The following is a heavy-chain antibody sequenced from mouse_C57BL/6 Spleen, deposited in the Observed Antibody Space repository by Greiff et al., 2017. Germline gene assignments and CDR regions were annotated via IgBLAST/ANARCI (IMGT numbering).Heavy chain of an antibody. CDR3: AWGLPAWFAY. CDR2: INPYNGGT. D-gene: IGHD2-4*01. V-gene: IGHV1-19*01. Sequence: VQLQQSGPVLVKPGASVKMSCKASGYTFTDYYMNWVKQSHGKSLEWIGVINPYNGGTSYNQKFKGKATLTVDKSSSTAYMELNSLTSEDSAVYYCAWGLPAWFAYWGKGTLVTVSA. CDR1: GYTFTDYY. J-gene: IGHJ3*01.